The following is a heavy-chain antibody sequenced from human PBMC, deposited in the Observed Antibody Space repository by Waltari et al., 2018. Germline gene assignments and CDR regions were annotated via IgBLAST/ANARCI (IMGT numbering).Heavy chain of an antibody. V-gene: IGHV3-7*01. CDR2: IKGDGSDT. J-gene: IGHJ3*02. CDR3: ARGGRSGAFDI. D-gene: IGHD3-16*01. Sequence: EVQLVESGGGLAQPGGSLRLSCAASGFTLSASWMSWVRQAAGKGLEWVANIKGDGSDTFYVDSVKGRFTISRDNVKNSLYLQMNSLRIEDTAVYYCARGGRSGAFDILGQGTMVTVSS. CDR1: GFTLSASW.